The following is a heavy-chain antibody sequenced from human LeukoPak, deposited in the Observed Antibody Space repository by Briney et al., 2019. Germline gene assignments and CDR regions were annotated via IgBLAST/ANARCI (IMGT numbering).Heavy chain of an antibody. CDR2: IYYTGKT. V-gene: IGHV4-4*02. D-gene: IGHD3-10*01. J-gene: IGHJ4*02. CDR3: ARSQNYYGSGDY. CDR1: GGSISSSNW. Sequence: NASGTLSLTCAVSGGSISSSNWWSWVRQPPGKGLEWIGYIYYTGKTYYNPSLEGRVTILVDTSRNHFSVKLSSVTAADTAVYYCARSQNYYGSGDYWSQGTLVTVSS.